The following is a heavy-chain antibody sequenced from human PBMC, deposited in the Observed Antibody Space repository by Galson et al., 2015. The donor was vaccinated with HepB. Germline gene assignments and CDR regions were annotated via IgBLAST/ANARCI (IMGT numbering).Heavy chain of an antibody. CDR3: ASSFPRITMVRGVIRSNYFDY. Sequence: SLRLSCAASGFTFSSYSMNWVRQAPGKGLEWVSSISSSSSYIYYADSVKGRFTISRDNAKNSLYLQMNSLRAEDTAVYYCASSFPRITMVRGVIRSNYFDYWGQGTLVTVSS. J-gene: IGHJ4*02. D-gene: IGHD3-10*01. CDR1: GFTFSSYS. CDR2: ISSSSSYI. V-gene: IGHV3-21*01.